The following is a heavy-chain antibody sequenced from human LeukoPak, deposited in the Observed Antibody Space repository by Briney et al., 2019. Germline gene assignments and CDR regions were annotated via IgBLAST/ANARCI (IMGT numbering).Heavy chain of an antibody. CDR2: IYHSGNT. D-gene: IGHD3-22*01. Sequence: SQTLSLTCTVSGGSISSGGYYWSWIRQPPGKGLEWIGYIYHSGNTYYNPSLKSRVTISVDRSKNQFSLKLSSVTAADTAVYYCARDPDRVSGAFDIWGQGTMVTVSS. CDR3: ARDPDRVSGAFDI. CDR1: GGSISSGGYY. J-gene: IGHJ3*02. V-gene: IGHV4-30-2*01.